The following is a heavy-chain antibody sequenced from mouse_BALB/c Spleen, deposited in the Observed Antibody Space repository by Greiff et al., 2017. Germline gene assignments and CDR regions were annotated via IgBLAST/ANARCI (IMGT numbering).Heavy chain of an antibody. V-gene: IGHV1-7*01. Sequence: VKLVESGAELAKPGASVKMSCKASGYTFTSYWMHWVKQRPGQGLEWIGYINPSTGYTEYNQKFKDKATLTADKSSSTAYMQLSSLTSEDSAVYYCAREGDGNYIFAMDYWGQGTSVTVSS. CDR1: GYTFTSYW. D-gene: IGHD2-1*01. J-gene: IGHJ4*01. CDR2: INPSTGYT. CDR3: AREGDGNYIFAMDY.